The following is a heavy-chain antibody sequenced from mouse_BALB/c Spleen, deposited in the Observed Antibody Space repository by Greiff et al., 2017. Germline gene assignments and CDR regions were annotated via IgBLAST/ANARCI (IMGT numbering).Heavy chain of an antibody. CDR2: IDPETGGT. Sequence: QVQLQQSGAELVRPGASVTLSCKASGYTFTDYEMHWVKQTPVHGLEWIGAIDPETGGTAYNQKFKGKATLTADKSSSTAYMELRSLTSEDSAVYYCTRSGGYDGYWYFDVWGAGTTVTVSS. V-gene: IGHV1-15*01. CDR3: TRSGGYDGYWYFDV. D-gene: IGHD2-2*01. J-gene: IGHJ1*01. CDR1: GYTFTDYE.